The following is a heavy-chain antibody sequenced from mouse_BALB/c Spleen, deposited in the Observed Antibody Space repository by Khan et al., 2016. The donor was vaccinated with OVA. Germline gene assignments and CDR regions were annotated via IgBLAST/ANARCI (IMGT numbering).Heavy chain of an antibody. J-gene: IGHJ3*01. V-gene: IGHV8-12*01. CDR1: GFSLTTSGMG. CDR2: IYWDDEK. Sequence: QVTLKESGPGILQSSQTLSLTCSFSGFSLTTSGMGVSWIRQPSGKGLEWLAHIYWDDEKRYNPSLKSRLTISKDTSRKQVFLRITSVDTADTATYYCAGNRYAYDPWFDYWGQGTLVTVSS. CDR3: AGNRYAYDPWFDY. D-gene: IGHD2-2*01.